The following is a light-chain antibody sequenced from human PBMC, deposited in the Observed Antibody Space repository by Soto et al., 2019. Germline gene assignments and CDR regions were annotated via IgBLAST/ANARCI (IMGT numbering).Light chain of an antibody. CDR1: QSLLHSSGYHY. CDR2: LGS. CDR3: MQAMQTPWT. Sequence: LMTQSPLSLPVTPGEPASISCRSTQSLLHSSGYHYLDWYLQKPGQSPQLLIYLGSNRSSGVPDRFSGSGSGTDFALKISRVETDDVGVYYCMQAMQTPWTFGQGPKVELK. V-gene: IGKV2-28*01. J-gene: IGKJ1*01.